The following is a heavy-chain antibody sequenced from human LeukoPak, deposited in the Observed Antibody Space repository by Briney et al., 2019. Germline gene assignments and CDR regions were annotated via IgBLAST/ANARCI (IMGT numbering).Heavy chain of an antibody. CDR3: ARLIPLKTARYYYYYYMDV. V-gene: IGHV4-59*12. CDR1: GGSISSYY. D-gene: IGHD6-6*01. J-gene: IGHJ6*03. CDR2: IYYSGST. Sequence: SETLSLTCTVSGGSISSYYWSWIRQPPGKGLEWIGYIYYSGSTNYNPSLKSRVTISVDTSKNQFSLKLSSVTAADTAVYYCARLIPLKTARYYYYYYMDVWGKGTTVTVSS.